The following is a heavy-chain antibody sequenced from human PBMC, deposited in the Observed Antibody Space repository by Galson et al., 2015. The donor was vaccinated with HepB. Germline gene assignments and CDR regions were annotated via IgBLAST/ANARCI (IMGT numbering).Heavy chain of an antibody. D-gene: IGHD2-2*01. CDR1: GFTFSSYA. Sequence: SLRLSCAASGFTFSSYAMSWVRQAPGKGLEWVSAISGSGGSTYYADSVKGRFTISRDNSKNTLYPQMNSLRAEDTAVYYCAKDQDIVVVPAALFDPWGQGTLVTVSS. J-gene: IGHJ5*02. CDR2: ISGSGGST. CDR3: AKDQDIVVVPAALFDP. V-gene: IGHV3-23*01.